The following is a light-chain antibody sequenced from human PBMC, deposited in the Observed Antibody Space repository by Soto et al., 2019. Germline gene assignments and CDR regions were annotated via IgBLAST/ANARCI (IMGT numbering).Light chain of an antibody. CDR3: QQYHSYPAS. V-gene: IGKV1-16*01. CDR1: QGISSF. Sequence: DLQMTQSPSSLSASVGDRVTITCRASQGISSFLAWFQQKPGKAPKSLIYDASTVQSGVSSRFSGSGSDTHFTLTISSLQPEDFATYYCQQYHSYPASFGQGTKVEIK. CDR2: DAS. J-gene: IGKJ1*01.